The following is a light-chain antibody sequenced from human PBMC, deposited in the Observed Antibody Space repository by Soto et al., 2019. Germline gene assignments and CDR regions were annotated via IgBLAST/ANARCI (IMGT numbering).Light chain of an antibody. J-gene: IGKJ1*01. CDR3: HQYGSLPQT. V-gene: IGKV3-20*01. Sequence: EIVLTQSPGTLSLSPGERATLSCRASQSVNNNYLAWYQQKPGQAPRLLIYGASSRATGVPDRFSGSGSGTDFTLTISRLEPEDFAVYYCHQYGSLPQTFGQGTKVEIK. CDR1: QSVNNNY. CDR2: GAS.